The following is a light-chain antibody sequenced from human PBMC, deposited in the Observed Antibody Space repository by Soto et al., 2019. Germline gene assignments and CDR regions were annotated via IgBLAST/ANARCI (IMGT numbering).Light chain of an antibody. CDR2: DVS. J-gene: IGKJ1*01. Sequence: EIVMTQSPANLSVSPGERATLSCRASQSVSSNLAWYQQKSGQSPRLLIYDVSIRATGVPARFSGSGSGTDFTLTISRLEPEDFAVYYCQQYGSSPWTFGQGTKVDIK. V-gene: IGKV3-20*01. CDR3: QQYGSSPWT. CDR1: QSVSSN.